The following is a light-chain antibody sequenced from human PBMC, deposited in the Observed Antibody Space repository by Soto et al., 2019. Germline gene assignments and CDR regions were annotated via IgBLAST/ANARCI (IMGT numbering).Light chain of an antibody. V-gene: IGKV1-9*01. CDR1: QDIGNY. J-gene: IGKJ5*01. CDR3: QQLNKYSVT. CDR2: DAS. Sequence: IQLTQSPSSLSASVGDRVTISCRASQDIGNYLAWYQQKPGEAPKLLIYDASTLQSGVPLRFGGSGSGTDFTLTISSLQTEDFATYYCQQLNKYSVTFGQGTRLEIK.